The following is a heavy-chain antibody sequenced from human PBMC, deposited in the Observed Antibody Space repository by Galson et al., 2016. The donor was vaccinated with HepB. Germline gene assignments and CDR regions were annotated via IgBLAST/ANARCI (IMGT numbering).Heavy chain of an antibody. CDR1: GYRLTSHG. J-gene: IGHJ3*02. CDR3: ARDLTRRSAFDI. D-gene: IGHD1-1*01. Sequence: SVKVSCKASGYRLTSHGIIWVRQAPGQGLEWMGGISAYKTNADYAQKFQGRVTMTTGTSTSIVYMELRSLRSDDTAIYYCARDLTRRSAFDIWGQGTMVTVSA. CDR2: ISAYKTNA. V-gene: IGHV1-18*01.